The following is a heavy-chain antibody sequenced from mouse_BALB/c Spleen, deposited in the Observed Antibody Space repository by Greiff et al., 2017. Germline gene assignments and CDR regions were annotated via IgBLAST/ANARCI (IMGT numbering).Heavy chain of an antibody. D-gene: IGHD2-4*01. V-gene: IGHV3-6*02. CDR1: GYSITSGYY. CDR2: ISYDGSN. J-gene: IGHJ2*01. CDR3: AREIYYDYGWDYFDY. Sequence: ESGPGLVKPSQSLSLTCSVTGYSITSGYYWNWIRQFPGNKLEWMGYISYDGSNNYNPSLKNRISITRDTSKNQFFLKLNSVTTEDTATYYCAREIYYDYGWDYFDYWGQGTTLTVSS.